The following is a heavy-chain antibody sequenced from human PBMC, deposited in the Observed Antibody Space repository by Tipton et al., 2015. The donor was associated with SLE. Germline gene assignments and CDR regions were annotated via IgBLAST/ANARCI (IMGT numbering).Heavy chain of an antibody. J-gene: IGHJ4*02. CDR2: INWNSGTI. CDR3: ARHFEWFPFDY. CDR1: GFTFSSYW. D-gene: IGHD3-3*01. V-gene: IGHV3-48*01. Sequence: GSLRLSCAASGFTFSSYWMSWVRQAPGKGLEWVSGINWNSGTIAYADSVKGRFTISRDNAKNSLYLQMNSLRAEDTAVYYCARHFEWFPFDYWGQGTLVTVSS.